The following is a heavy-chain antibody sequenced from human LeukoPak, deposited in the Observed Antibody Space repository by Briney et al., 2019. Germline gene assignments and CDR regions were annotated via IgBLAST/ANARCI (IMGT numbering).Heavy chain of an antibody. CDR1: GFTFSTYG. D-gene: IGHD1-26*01. J-gene: IGHJ4*02. V-gene: IGHV3-33*01. CDR2: IWYDGSNK. CDR3: ARDLASSSYAEFDY. Sequence: PGGSLRLSCAASGFTFSTYGMHWVRQAPGKGLEWVAVIWYDGSNKNYAESVKGRFTISRDNSKNTLYLQMNTLRAEDTAVYYCARDLASSSYAEFDYWGQGTLVTVSS.